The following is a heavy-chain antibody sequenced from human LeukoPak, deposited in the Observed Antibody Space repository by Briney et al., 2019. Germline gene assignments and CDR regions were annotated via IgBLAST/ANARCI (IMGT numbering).Heavy chain of an antibody. J-gene: IGHJ4*02. Sequence: SETLSLTCTVSGGSASSGYYFWSWVRQPPGKGLEWIGYVHNNGDTNYNPSLERRVTISIDTSRTQVSLKLDSVTAADTAVYYCARTGYQGGYWGQGTLVTVSS. D-gene: IGHD2-2*01. CDR1: GGSASSGYYF. V-gene: IGHV4-61*01. CDR3: ARTGYQGGY. CDR2: VHNNGDT.